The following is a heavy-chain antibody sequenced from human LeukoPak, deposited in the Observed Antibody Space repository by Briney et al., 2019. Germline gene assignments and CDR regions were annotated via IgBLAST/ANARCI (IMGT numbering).Heavy chain of an antibody. CDR2: IYYSGST. CDR1: GGSISSGGYY. J-gene: IGHJ6*02. V-gene: IGHV4-61*08. CDR3: ARDRSPEGYYDSSHWDYYHGMDV. Sequence: SQTLSLTCTVSGGSISSGGYYWSWIRQHPGKGLEWIGYIYYSGSTNYNPSLKSRVTISVDTSKNQFSLNLSSVTAADTAMYYCARDRSPEGYYDSSHWDYYHGMDVWGQGTTVTVSS. D-gene: IGHD3-22*01.